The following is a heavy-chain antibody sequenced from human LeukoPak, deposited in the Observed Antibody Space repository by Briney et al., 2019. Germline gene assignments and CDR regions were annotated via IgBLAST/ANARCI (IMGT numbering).Heavy chain of an antibody. J-gene: IGHJ4*02. Sequence: GESLKISCKGSGYSFTSYWIGWVRQMPGKGLEWMGIIYPGDSDTRYSPSFQGQVTISADKSISTAYLQWSSLKASDTAMYYCARPFLECSGGSCYSWSYFDYWGQGTLVTVSS. V-gene: IGHV5-51*01. D-gene: IGHD2-15*01. CDR3: ARPFLECSGGSCYSWSYFDY. CDR2: IYPGDSDT. CDR1: GYSFTSYW.